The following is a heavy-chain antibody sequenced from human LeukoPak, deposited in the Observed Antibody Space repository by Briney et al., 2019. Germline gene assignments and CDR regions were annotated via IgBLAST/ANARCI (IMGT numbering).Heavy chain of an antibody. J-gene: IGHJ4*02. V-gene: IGHV4-59*08. CDR2: IYDSGST. Sequence: PSETLSLTCTVSGGSISSYYWSWTRQPPGKGLEWIGYIYDSGSTNYNPSLKSRVTISVDTSKNQFSLKLSSVTAADTAVYYCARKSSGWFVEWGQGTLVTVSS. D-gene: IGHD6-19*01. CDR3: ARKSSGWFVE. CDR1: GGSISSYY.